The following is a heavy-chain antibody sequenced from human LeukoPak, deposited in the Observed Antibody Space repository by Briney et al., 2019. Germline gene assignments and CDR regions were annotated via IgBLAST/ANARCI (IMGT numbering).Heavy chain of an antibody. CDR3: ARVMGPPDY. J-gene: IGHJ4*02. D-gene: IGHD2-8*01. V-gene: IGHV1-18*01. CDR2: ISTYNGNP. CDR1: GYTFSNLD. Sequence: GASVKVSCKASGYTFSNLDITWVRQAPGQGLEWMGWISTYNGNPNYAQKFQGRVTVTTDTSTSTAYMELRSLRSDDTAVYYCARVMGPPDYWGQGTLVAVSS.